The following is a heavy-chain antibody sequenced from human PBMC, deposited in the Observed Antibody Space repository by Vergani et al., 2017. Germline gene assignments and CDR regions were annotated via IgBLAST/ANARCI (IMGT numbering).Heavy chain of an antibody. CDR3: ARGRFLGYGQKNFDY. D-gene: IGHD3-16*01. CDR2: INTGNGNT. CDR1: GYTFTSYA. J-gene: IGHJ4*02. V-gene: IGHV1-3*04. Sequence: QVQLVQSGAEVKKPGASVKVSCKASGYTFTSYAMHWVRQAPGQRLEWMGWINTGNGNTKYSQKFQGRVTITRDTSASTAYMELSSLRSEDTAVYYCARGRFLGYGQKNFDYWGQGTLVTVSS.